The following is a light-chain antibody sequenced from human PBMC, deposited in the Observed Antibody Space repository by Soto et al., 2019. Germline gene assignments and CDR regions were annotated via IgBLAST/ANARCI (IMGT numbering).Light chain of an antibody. Sequence: QSVLTQPPSVSGAPGPRVPISCTGRSSNIGAGYDVHWYQQLPGTAPKLLIYGNSNRPSGVPDRFSGSKSGTSASLAITGLQAEDEADYYCQSYDSSLSGSTVFGTGTKVTVL. J-gene: IGLJ1*01. CDR1: SSNIGAGYD. CDR3: QSYDSSLSGSTV. CDR2: GNS. V-gene: IGLV1-40*01.